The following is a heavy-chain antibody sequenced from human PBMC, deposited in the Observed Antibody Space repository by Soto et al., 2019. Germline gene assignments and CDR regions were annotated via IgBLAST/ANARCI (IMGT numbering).Heavy chain of an antibody. V-gene: IGHV4-39*01. CDR3: ARYPTSYYYGSGSPFDP. D-gene: IGHD3-10*01. CDR2: IYYSGST. CDR1: GGSISSSSYY. J-gene: IGHJ5*02. Sequence: QLQLQESGPGLVKPSETLSLTCTVSGGSISSSSYYWGWIRQPPGKGLEWIGSIYYSGSTYYNPSLKRRVTISVDTSKNQFSLKLSSVAAADTAVYYCARYPTSYYYGSGSPFDPWGQGTLVTVSS.